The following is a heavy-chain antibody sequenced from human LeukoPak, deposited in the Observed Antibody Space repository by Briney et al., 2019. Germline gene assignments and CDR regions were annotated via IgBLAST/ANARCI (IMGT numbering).Heavy chain of an antibody. Sequence: SETLSLTCTVSGGSISSSSYYWGWIRQPPGKGLEWIGSIYYSGSTYYNPSLKSRVTISVDTSKNQFSLKLSSVTAADTDVYYCARERVVVPAALDYWGQGTLVTVSS. D-gene: IGHD2-2*01. V-gene: IGHV4-39*07. J-gene: IGHJ4*02. CDR3: ARERVVVPAALDY. CDR1: GGSISSSSYY. CDR2: IYYSGST.